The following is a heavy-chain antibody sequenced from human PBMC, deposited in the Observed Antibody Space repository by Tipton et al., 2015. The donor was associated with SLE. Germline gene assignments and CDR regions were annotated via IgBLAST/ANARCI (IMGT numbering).Heavy chain of an antibody. D-gene: IGHD3-16*01. CDR1: GFTFSSYW. J-gene: IGHJ3*02. Sequence: SLRLSCAASGFTFSSYWLSWVRQAPGKGLKWVANIKPDGSGKYYVDSVKGRFTLSRDNAKNLLFLQLDSLRVEDTAVYYCARDSLSAPYAFDIWGRGTMVTVSS. CDR3: ARDSLSAPYAFDI. CDR2: IKPDGSGK. V-gene: IGHV3-7*01.